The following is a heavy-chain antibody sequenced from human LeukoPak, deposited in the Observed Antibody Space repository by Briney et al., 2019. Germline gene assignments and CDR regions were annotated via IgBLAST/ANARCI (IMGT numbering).Heavy chain of an antibody. CDR1: GGSINSETYY. D-gene: IGHD3/OR15-3a*01. CDR2: IYRTGIT. CDR3: ARASWTDFFLDY. Sequence: PSETLSLTCAVSGGSINSETYYWAWIRQNPGTDLEWIGYIYRTGITYPNPSLKSRVSMSIDTSKNQFSLKLTSVTAADTAVYFCARASWTDFFLDYWGQGTLLSVSS. V-gene: IGHV4-31*11. J-gene: IGHJ4*02.